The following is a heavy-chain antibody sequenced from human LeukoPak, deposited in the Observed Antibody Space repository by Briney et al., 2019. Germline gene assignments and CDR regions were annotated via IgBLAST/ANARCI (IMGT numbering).Heavy chain of an antibody. V-gene: IGHV4-30-4*08. J-gene: IGHJ5*02. CDR2: IYYSGST. Sequence: PSETLSLTCTVSGGSISSGDYYWSWIRQPPGKGLEWIGYIYYSGSTYYNPSLKSRVTISVDTSKNQFSLKLSSVTAADTAVYYCARAGLRGWFDPWGQGTLVTVSS. CDR1: GGSISSGDYY. D-gene: IGHD4-17*01. CDR3: ARAGLRGWFDP.